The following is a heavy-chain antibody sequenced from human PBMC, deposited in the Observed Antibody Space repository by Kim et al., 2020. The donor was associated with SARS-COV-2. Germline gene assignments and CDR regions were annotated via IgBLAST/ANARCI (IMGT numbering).Heavy chain of an antibody. D-gene: IGHD2-2*01. CDR2: VNHRGST. V-gene: IGHV4-34*01. CDR3: ARGVRKLTLTVVVATSESVYFDS. Sequence: SETLSLTCGVNGGSFSGGNSWSWVRQPPGKGLGCIGEVNHRGSTNYNPSLKSRATRSVNTSKSQFSQKVTSLTAADTAVYCWARGVRKLTLTVVVATSESVYFDSWGQGALVTVSS. J-gene: IGHJ4*02. CDR1: GGSFSGGNS.